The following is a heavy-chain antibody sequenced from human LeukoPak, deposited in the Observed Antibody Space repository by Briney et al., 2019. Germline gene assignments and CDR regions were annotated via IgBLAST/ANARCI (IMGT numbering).Heavy chain of an antibody. CDR1: GFTFSSYA. D-gene: IGHD1-26*01. J-gene: IGHJ4*02. CDR3: ATEHLSVYGIGVIDY. Sequence: PGGSLRLSCAASGFTFSSYAMSWVRQAPGKGLEWVSVISASGAATYYADSVKGRFTISRDNSKSTLYLQMNSLRAGDTAVYYCATEHLSVYGIGVIDYWGQGTLVTVSS. CDR2: ISASGAAT. V-gene: IGHV3-23*01.